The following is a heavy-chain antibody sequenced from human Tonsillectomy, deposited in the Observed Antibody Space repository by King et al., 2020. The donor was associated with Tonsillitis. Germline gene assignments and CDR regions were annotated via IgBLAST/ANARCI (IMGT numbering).Heavy chain of an antibody. D-gene: IGHD3-3*01. Sequence: EVQLVESGAEVKKPGESLKISCEASGYSFATYWIGWVRQMPGKGLEWMGVISPRDSAMRYSPSFQGQVTFSVDKSINTAFLQWHSLEASDTAMYYCARAAQPGDYYYMDVWGKGTTVTVSS. CDR2: ISPRDSAM. CDR1: GYSFATYW. J-gene: IGHJ6*03. V-gene: IGHV5-51*03. CDR3: ARAAQPGDYYYMDV.